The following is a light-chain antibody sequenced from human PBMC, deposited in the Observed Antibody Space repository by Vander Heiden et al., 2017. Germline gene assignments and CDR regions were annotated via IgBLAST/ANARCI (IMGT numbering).Light chain of an antibody. J-gene: IGLJ2*01. CDR1: SSNIGNNP. CDR3: GTWDSSLTVVV. Sequence: QSVLTQPPSVSAAPGQTVTISCSGSSSNIGNNPISWYQQFSGTAPKLLIYDNDKRPSGTPDRFSGSKSGTSATLGITGLQTGDEADYYCGTWDSSLTVVVFGGGTKLTVL. CDR2: DND. V-gene: IGLV1-51*01.